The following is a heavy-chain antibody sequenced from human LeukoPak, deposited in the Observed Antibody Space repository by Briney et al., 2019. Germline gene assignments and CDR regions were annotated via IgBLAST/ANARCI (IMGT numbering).Heavy chain of an antibody. J-gene: IGHJ3*02. V-gene: IGHV4-61*08. CDR2: IYYSGST. CDR1: GGSISSGGYY. Sequence: SETLSLTCTVSGGSISSGGYYWSWIRQHPGKGLEWIGYIYYSGSTNYSPSLKSRVSLSVDTSKNQFSLNLSSVTAADTAVYYCARFSGNYPFDAFDIWGQGTMVTVSS. D-gene: IGHD1-26*01. CDR3: ARFSGNYPFDAFDI.